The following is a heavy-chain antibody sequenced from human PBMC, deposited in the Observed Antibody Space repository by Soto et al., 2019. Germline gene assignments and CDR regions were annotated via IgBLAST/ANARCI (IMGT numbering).Heavy chain of an antibody. Sequence: PSETLSLTCAVSGYSINSGYYWGWIRQSPGKGLEWIGSVFHSGTTYSTPSLKTRLTISVDTSKNQFSLDLNAVTAADTAVYYCVRDVGDLHDFWSGSDYWGQGIPVTVYS. D-gene: IGHD3-3*01. J-gene: IGHJ4*02. V-gene: IGHV4-38-2*02. CDR2: VFHSGTT. CDR1: GYSINSGYY. CDR3: VRDVGDLHDFWSGSDY.